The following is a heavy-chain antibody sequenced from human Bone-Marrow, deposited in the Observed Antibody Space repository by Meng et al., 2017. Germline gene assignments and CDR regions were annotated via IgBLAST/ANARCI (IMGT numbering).Heavy chain of an antibody. D-gene: IGHD3-22*01. CDR1: GGSINSYH. CDR2: IYYNGSP. J-gene: IGHJ4*02. CDR3: ARINYDSSGYSLGK. Sequence: SETLSLTCTVSGGSINSYHWSWIRQPPGKGLEWIGYIYYNGSPNYNPSLNSRVTISVDTSKNQFSLKLSPVTAADTAVYYCARINYDSSGYSLGKWGQGTLVTVSS. V-gene: IGHV4-59*01.